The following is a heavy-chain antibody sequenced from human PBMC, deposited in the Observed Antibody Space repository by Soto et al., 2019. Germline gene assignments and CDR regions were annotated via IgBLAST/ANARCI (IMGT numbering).Heavy chain of an antibody. CDR3: ARDRRTYYYDSSGYYRNAFDI. CDR1: GGSISSYY. J-gene: IGHJ3*02. V-gene: IGHV4-59*01. D-gene: IGHD3-22*01. Sequence: SETLSLTCTVSGGSISSYYWSWIRQPPGKGLEWIGYIYYSGSTNYNPSLKSRVTISVDTSKNQFSLKLSSVTAADTAVYYCARDRRTYYYDSSGYYRNAFDIWGQGTMVTVSS. CDR2: IYYSGST.